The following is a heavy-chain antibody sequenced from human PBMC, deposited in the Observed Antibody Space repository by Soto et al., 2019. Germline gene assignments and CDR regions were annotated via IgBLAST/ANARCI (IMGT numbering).Heavy chain of an antibody. CDR2: ISYDGSNK. Sequence: QVQLVESGGGVVQPGRSLRLSCAASGFTFSSYGMHWVRQAPGKGLEWVAVISYDGSNKYYADSVKGRFTISRDNSKNTLYLQMNSLRAEDTAVYYCAKDHLRWVQGVITYSYGMDVWGQGTTVTVSS. CDR3: AKDHLRWVQGVITYSYGMDV. CDR1: GFTFSSYG. J-gene: IGHJ6*02. V-gene: IGHV3-30*18. D-gene: IGHD3-10*01.